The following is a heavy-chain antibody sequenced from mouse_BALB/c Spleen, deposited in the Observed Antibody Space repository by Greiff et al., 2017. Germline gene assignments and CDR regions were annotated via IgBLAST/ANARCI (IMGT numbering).Heavy chain of an antibody. CDR3: ASAETGTGFYYFDY. J-gene: IGHJ2*01. V-gene: IGHV1-9*01. D-gene: IGHD4-1*01. Sequence: QVQLQQSGAELMKPGASVKISCKATGYTFSSYWIEWVKQRPGHGLEWIGEILPGSGSTNYNEKFKGKATFTADTSSNTAYMQLSSLTSEDSAVYYCASAETGTGFYYFDYWGQGTTLTVSS. CDR1: GYTFSSYW. CDR2: ILPGSGST.